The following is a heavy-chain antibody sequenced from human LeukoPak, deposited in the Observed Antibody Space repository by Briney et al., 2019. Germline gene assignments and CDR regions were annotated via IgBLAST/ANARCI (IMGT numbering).Heavy chain of an antibody. V-gene: IGHV3-11*04. CDR3: ARAGGAAAALFYYFDY. D-gene: IGHD6-13*01. CDR2: ISSSGRTI. Sequence: PGGSLRLSCAASGFTFSDYYMIWIRQAPGKGLEWVSHISSSGRTIYYADSVKGRFTISRDNAKNSLYLQMNSLRAEDTAVYYCARAGGAAAALFYYFDYWGQGTLVTVSS. CDR1: GFTFSDYY. J-gene: IGHJ4*02.